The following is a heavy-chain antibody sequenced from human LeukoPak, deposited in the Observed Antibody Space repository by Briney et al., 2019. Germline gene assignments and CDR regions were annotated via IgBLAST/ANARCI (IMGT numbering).Heavy chain of an antibody. V-gene: IGHV1-8*01. D-gene: IGHD3-10*01. Sequence: GASVKVSCKASGYTFTNYDINWVRQATGQGLEWMGWMNPNSGNTGYAQKFQDRVTMTRNTSISTAYMELTRLTPEDTAVYYCARGDSGYFFYYGLDVWGQGTTVTVSS. CDR2: MNPNSGNT. J-gene: IGHJ6*02. CDR1: GYTFTNYD. CDR3: ARGDSGYFFYYGLDV.